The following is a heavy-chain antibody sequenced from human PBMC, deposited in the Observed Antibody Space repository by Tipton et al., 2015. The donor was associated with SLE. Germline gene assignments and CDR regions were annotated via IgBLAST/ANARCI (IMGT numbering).Heavy chain of an antibody. D-gene: IGHD3-9*01. Sequence: TLSLTCTVSGGSINNYYWSWFRQTPGKGLEWIGNVYYSGSTSYNPSLRSRVIISVDTSKNHFSLRLSSVTAADTAVYYCARVDDIDYYYYFMDVWGKGTTVTVSS. J-gene: IGHJ6*03. CDR2: VYYSGST. V-gene: IGHV4-59*01. CDR3: ARVDDIDYYYYFMDV. CDR1: GGSINNYY.